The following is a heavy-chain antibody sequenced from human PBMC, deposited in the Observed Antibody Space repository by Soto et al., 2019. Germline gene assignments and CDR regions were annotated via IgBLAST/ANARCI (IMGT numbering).Heavy chain of an antibody. CDR3: ARDLVILSRHYYDSSGSPYYYYYYGMDV. CDR1: GYTFTSYY. J-gene: IGHJ6*02. CDR2: INPSGGST. V-gene: IGHV1-46*01. Sequence: ASVKVSGKASGYTFTSYYMHWVRQAPGQGLEWMGIINPSGGSTSYAQKFQGRVTMTRDTSTSTVYMELSSLGSEDTAVYYCARDLVILSRHYYDSSGSPYYYYYYGMDVWGQGTTVTVSS. D-gene: IGHD3-22*01.